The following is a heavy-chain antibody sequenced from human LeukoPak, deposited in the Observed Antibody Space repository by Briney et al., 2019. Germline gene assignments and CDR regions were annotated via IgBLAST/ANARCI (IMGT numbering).Heavy chain of an antibody. CDR3: AKLPAATNAFDI. Sequence: GGSLRLSCAASGFTFSGYGMHWVRQAPGKGLEWVSFIRYDGSNKYYADSVKGRFTISRDNSKNTLYLQMNSLRAEDTAVYYCAKLPAATNAFDIWGQGTMVTVSS. CDR1: GFTFSGYG. V-gene: IGHV3-30*02. D-gene: IGHD2-2*01. J-gene: IGHJ3*02. CDR2: IRYDGSNK.